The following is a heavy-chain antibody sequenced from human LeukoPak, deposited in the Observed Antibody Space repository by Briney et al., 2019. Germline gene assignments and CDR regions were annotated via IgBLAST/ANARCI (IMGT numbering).Heavy chain of an antibody. D-gene: IGHD3-16*01. J-gene: IGHJ4*02. V-gene: IGHV4-59*01. CDR2: IYYSGST. CDR3: ARAGGFFSPFGY. Sequence: SETLSLTCTVSGGSISSYYWSWIRQPPGKGLEWIGYIYYSGSTNYNPSLKSRVTISVDTSKNQFSLKLSSVTAADTAVYYCARAGGFFSPFGYWGQGTLVTVSS. CDR1: GGSISSYY.